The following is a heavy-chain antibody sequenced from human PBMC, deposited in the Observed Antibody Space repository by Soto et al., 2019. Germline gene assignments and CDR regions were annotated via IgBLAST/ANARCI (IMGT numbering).Heavy chain of an antibody. V-gene: IGHV1-3*01. CDR3: ARGLPLAADY. CDR2: INAGNGNT. Sequence: ASVKVSCNFSGSTLTELSMHCVRQAPGQRLEWMGWINAGNGNTKYSQKFQGRVTITRDTSASTAYMELSSLRSEDTAVYYCARGLPLAADYWGQGTLVTVSS. J-gene: IGHJ4*02. CDR1: GSTLTELS.